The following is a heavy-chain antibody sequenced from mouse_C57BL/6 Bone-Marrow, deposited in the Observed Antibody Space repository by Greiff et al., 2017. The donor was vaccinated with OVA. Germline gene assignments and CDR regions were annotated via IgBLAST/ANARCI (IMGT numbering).Heavy chain of an antibody. CDR2: SRNKANDYTT. CDR1: GFTFSDFY. D-gene: IGHD1-1*01. J-gene: IGHJ1*03. V-gene: IGHV7-1*01. CDR3: ARGGATVPYWYFDV. Sequence: EVMLVESGGGLVQSGRSLRLSCATSGFTFSDFYMEWVRQAPGKGLEWIAASRNKANDYTTEYSASVKGRFIVSRDTSQSILYLQMNALRAEDTAIYYCARGGATVPYWYFDVWGTGTTVTVSS.